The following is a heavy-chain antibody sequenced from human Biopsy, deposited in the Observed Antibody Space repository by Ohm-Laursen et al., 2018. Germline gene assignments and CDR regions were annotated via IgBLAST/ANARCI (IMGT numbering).Heavy chain of an antibody. V-gene: IGHV1-58*02. D-gene: IGHD2-21*02. CDR2: IVVGGGNT. CDR3: ASRPNCGGDCSSGFDY. Sequence: ASVKVSCKASGYSFTNHDINWVRQARGQRLEWIGWIVVGGGNTNYAQKFQERVTITRDMSTSTAYMELSSLRSEDTAVYYCASRPNCGGDCSSGFDYWGQGTLVTVSS. J-gene: IGHJ4*02. CDR1: GYSFTNHD.